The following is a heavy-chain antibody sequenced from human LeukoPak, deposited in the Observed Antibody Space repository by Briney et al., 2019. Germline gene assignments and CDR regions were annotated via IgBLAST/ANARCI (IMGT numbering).Heavy chain of an antibody. CDR2: ISSGSSTM. D-gene: IGHD6-13*01. J-gene: IGHJ4*02. Sequence: GGSLRLSCAASGFTFSSYSMNWVRQAPGKGLEWVSYISSGSSTMYYADSVKGRFTISRDNAKNSLYLQMNSLRAEDTAVYYCAKRTSGSSWYSSDYWGQGTLVTVSS. CDR3: AKRTSGSSWYSSDY. CDR1: GFTFSSYS. V-gene: IGHV3-48*01.